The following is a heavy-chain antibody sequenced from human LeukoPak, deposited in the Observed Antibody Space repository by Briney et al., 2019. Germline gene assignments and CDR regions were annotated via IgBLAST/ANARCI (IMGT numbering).Heavy chain of an antibody. CDR2: IYYSGST. V-gene: IGHV4-39*07. D-gene: IGHD5-18*01. CDR1: GGSISNSDYS. J-gene: IGHJ6*03. Sequence: SETLSLTCTVSGGSISNSDYSWGWIRQPPGKGLECIGTIYYSGSTNYNPSLKSRVTISVDTSKNQFSLKLSSVTAADTAVYYCARTTEGGYTYDYFYYYYMDVWGKGTTVTISS. CDR3: ARTTEGGYTYDYFYYYYMDV.